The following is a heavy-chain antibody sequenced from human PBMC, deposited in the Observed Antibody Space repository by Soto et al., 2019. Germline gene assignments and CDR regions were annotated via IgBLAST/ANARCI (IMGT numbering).Heavy chain of an antibody. CDR2: ISGSDGTT. V-gene: IGHV3-23*01. D-gene: IGHD1-26*01. CDR1: GFTFSSQA. Sequence: HPGGSLRLSCAASGFTFSSQAMSWVRQAPGKGLEWVSSISGSDGTTYYAKSVKGRFSISRDNSMNTLCLQMNSLRVEDTAVYYCAQAIVGPRDPFFWGQGTLVTVSS. CDR3: AQAIVGPRDPFF. J-gene: IGHJ4*02.